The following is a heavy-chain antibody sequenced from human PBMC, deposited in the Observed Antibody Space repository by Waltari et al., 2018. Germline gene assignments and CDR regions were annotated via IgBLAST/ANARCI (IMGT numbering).Heavy chain of an antibody. CDR1: GGYISSYY. V-gene: IGHV4-59*01. D-gene: IGHD3-22*01. CDR3: ARDALYYYDSSGYYYGYFDY. CDR2: IYYSGST. J-gene: IGHJ4*02. Sequence: QVQLQESGPGLVKPSETLSLTCTVSGGYISSYYWSWIRQPPGKGLEWIGYIYYSGSTNYNPSLKSRVTISVDTSKNQFSLKLSSVTAADTAVYYCARDALYYYDSSGYYYGYFDYWGQGTLVTVSS.